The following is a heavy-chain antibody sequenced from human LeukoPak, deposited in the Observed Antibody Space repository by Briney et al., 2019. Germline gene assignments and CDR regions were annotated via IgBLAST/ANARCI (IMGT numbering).Heavy chain of an antibody. CDR2: VWYDGSNQ. CDR1: GFPFSGSG. Sequence: AGGSLRLSCAASGFPFSGSGMHWVRQAPGKGLEWVAIVWYDGSNQYYADSVKGRFTISRDNSKNTLYLQMNSLRAEDTAVYYCAKVRADSSGYPCDYWGQGTLVTVSS. CDR3: AKVRADSSGYPCDY. V-gene: IGHV3-33*06. D-gene: IGHD3-22*01. J-gene: IGHJ4*02.